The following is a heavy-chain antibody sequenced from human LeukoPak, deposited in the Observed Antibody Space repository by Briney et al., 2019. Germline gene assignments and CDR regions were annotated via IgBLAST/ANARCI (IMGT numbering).Heavy chain of an antibody. J-gene: IGHJ6*04. CDR3: ARYVVVPAAYYYYGMDV. CDR1: GFTFSSYW. Sequence: GGSLRLSCAASGFTFSSYWMSWVRQAPGKGLEWEANMKQDGSEKYYVDSVKGRFTISRDNAKNSLYLQMNSLRAEDTAVYYCARYVVVPAAYYYYGMDVWGKGTTVTVSS. V-gene: IGHV3-7*03. D-gene: IGHD2-2*01. CDR2: MKQDGSEK.